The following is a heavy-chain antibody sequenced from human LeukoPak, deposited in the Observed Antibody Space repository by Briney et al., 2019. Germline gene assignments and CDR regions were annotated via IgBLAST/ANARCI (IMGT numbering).Heavy chain of an antibody. CDR2: IIGDGSAK. J-gene: IGHJ5*02. CDR1: GFTFSSYW. V-gene: IGHV3-7*01. D-gene: IGHD2-15*01. CDR3: ATSHDSAGNP. Sequence: QSGGSLRLSCAASGFTFSSYWMSWVRQAPGKGLEWVANIIGDGSAKYYVDSVKGRFTISRDNAKNSLYLQMSSLRVEDTAVYYCATSHDSAGNPWGQGTLVTVSS.